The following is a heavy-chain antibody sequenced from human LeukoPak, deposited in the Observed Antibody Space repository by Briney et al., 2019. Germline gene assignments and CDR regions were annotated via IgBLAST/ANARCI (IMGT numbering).Heavy chain of an antibody. D-gene: IGHD2-2*01. CDR3: AGDATSHWAGGPFDY. Sequence: SETLSLTCTVSGGSISSSSYYWGWIRQPPGKGLEWIGSISYSGSTYYNPSLKSRVTISVDTSKNHFSLKLSSLTAADTAVYYCAGDATSHWAGGPFDYWGQGTLVTVSS. V-gene: IGHV4-39*07. CDR2: ISYSGST. J-gene: IGHJ4*02. CDR1: GGSISSSSYY.